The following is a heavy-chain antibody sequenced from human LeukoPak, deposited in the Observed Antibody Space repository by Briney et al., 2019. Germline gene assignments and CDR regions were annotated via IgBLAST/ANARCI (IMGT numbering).Heavy chain of an antibody. CDR1: GFTFSSYG. V-gene: IGHV3-30*03. CDR3: ASYRGYNWNHGREIDY. J-gene: IGHJ4*02. D-gene: IGHD1-1*01. CDR2: ISYDGSNK. Sequence: GGSLRLSCAASGFTFSSYGMHWVRQAPGKGLEWVAVISYDGSNKYYADSVKGRFTISRDNSKNTLYLQMNSLRAEDTAVYYCASYRGYNWNHGREIDYWGQGTLVTVSS.